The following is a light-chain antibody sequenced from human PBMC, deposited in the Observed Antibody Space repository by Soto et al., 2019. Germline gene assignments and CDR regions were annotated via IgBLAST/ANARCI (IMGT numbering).Light chain of an antibody. Sequence: DIQMTQSPSTLSASVGDRVTITCRASQSISSWLAWYQQKPGKAPKLLIYDASSLESGVPSRFSGSGSGTEFTLTISSLQPDDFATYYCQQYTSFSLTFGGGTKVEIK. CDR1: QSISSW. CDR3: QQYTSFSLT. J-gene: IGKJ4*01. CDR2: DAS. V-gene: IGKV1-5*01.